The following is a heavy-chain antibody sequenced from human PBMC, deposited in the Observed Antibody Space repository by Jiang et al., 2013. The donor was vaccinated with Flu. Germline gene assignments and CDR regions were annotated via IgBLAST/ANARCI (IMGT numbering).Heavy chain of an antibody. D-gene: IGHD2-2*01. CDR3: ARGTYQPLLRHFGSAFDI. V-gene: IGHV3-33*01. J-gene: IGHJ3*02. Sequence: LEWVAVIWYDGSNKYYADSVKGRFTISRDNSKNTLYLQMNSLRAEDTAVYYCARGTYQPLLRHFGSAFDIWGQGTMVTVSS. CDR2: IWYDGSNK.